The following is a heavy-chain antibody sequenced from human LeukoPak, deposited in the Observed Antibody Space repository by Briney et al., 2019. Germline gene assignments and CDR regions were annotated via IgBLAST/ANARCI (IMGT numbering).Heavy chain of an antibody. D-gene: IGHD6-13*01. CDR3: ANSIDAIAAAGFYFDY. V-gene: IGHV3-30*02. CDR1: GFSLSRNG. CDR2: ILSDGSYE. J-gene: IGHJ4*02. Sequence: PGGSLRLSCATSGFSLSRNGMHWVRQAPGQGLEWVAFILSDGSYEYYADSVKGRFTISRDNSKNTLYLQMNSLRAEDTAVYYCANSIDAIAAAGFYFDYWGQGTLVTVSS.